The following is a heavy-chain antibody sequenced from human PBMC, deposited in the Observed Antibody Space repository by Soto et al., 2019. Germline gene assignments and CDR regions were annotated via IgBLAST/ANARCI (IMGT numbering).Heavy chain of an antibody. CDR3: ARGQADVKDYDSSGYKSYFDY. J-gene: IGHJ4*02. Sequence: PSETLSLTCAVYGGSFSGYYWSWIRQPPGKGLEWIGEINHSGSTNYNPSLKSRVTISVDTSKNQFSLRLSSVTAADTAVYYCARGQADVKDYDSSGYKSYFDYWGQGTLVTVSS. CDR2: INHSGST. CDR1: GGSFSGYY. V-gene: IGHV4-34*01. D-gene: IGHD3-22*01.